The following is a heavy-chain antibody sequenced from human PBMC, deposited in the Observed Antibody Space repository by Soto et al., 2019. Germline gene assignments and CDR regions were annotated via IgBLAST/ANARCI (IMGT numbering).Heavy chain of an antibody. J-gene: IGHJ3*01. V-gene: IGHV3-74*01. CDR3: ARSPGGYYID. CDR1: GFSFSSYG. Sequence: EVQLVESGGGLVQPGGSLRLSCVDSGFSFSSYGMHWVRQGPGKGLVWVSRINTDGSSTNYADSVNGRFTISRDNAKNTLYLQMNSLRADDTAVYYCARSPGGYYIDWGQGTMVTVSS. D-gene: IGHD3-10*01. CDR2: INTDGSST.